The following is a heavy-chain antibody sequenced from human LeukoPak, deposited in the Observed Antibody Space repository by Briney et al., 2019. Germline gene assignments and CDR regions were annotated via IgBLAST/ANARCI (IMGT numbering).Heavy chain of an antibody. Sequence: GASVKVSCKASGYIFTNYGISWVRQAPGQGLEWMGWISGNNGDTKYAQKFQGRVTMTTDTSTSTAYMEVRSLKSDDTAVYYCAREKVVVAATYRHSWFDPWGQGTQVTVSS. D-gene: IGHD2-15*01. CDR2: ISGNNGDT. CDR3: AREKVVVAATYRHSWFDP. CDR1: GYIFTNYG. J-gene: IGHJ5*02. V-gene: IGHV1-18*01.